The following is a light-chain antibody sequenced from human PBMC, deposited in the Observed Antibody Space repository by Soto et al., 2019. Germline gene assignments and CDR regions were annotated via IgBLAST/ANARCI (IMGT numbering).Light chain of an antibody. J-gene: IGKJ4*01. CDR1: QSVSSN. CDR3: QQADSFPLT. V-gene: IGKV3-15*01. Sequence: VMPLSIAAMHVPPGERAALSCRASQSVSSNLAWYQQKPGKAPRFLIYGASTRASGIPARFSGSGSGTEFTLTISSLQSEDFAVYYCQQADSFPLTFGGGTKVE. CDR2: GAS.